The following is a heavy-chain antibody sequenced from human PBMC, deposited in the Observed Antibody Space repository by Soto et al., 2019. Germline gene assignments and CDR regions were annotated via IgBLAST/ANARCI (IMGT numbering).Heavy chain of an antibody. V-gene: IGHV1-69*08. D-gene: IGHD2-21*02. J-gene: IGHJ6*02. CDR3: AGEDRGRETGIVLSAIDGMVV. Sequence: QVLLVQSGAEVTKPGASVKVSCTASGGTFSRYSFTWVRQAPVQGLVWMGRIMQVVGIASSAQKLQGRVMITADESTRTAFMELSSRRSEDTAVYYCAGEDRGRETGIVLSAIDGMVVWGQGTTVTVSS. CDR1: GGTFSRYS. CDR2: IMQVVGIA.